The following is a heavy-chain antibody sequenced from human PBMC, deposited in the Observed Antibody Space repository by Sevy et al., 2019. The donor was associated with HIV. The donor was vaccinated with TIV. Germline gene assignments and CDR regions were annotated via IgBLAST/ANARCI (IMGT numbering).Heavy chain of an antibody. CDR1: EFTFDDYA. V-gene: IGHV3-9*01. CDR3: AKGSSYDFQNYFDY. J-gene: IGHJ4*02. D-gene: IGHD5-18*01. Sequence: GGSLRLSCAASEFTFDDYAMHWVRQAPGKGLEWVSGISWNSGSIGYADSVKGRFTISRDNAKNSLYLQMNSLRAEDTALYYWAKGSSYDFQNYFDYWGQGTLVTVSS. CDR2: ISWNSGSI.